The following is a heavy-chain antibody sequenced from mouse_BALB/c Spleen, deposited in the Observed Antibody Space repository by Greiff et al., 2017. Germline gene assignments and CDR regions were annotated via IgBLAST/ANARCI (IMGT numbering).Heavy chain of an antibody. D-gene: IGHD2-4*01. Sequence: DVQLQESGPGLVKPSQSLSLTCTVTGYSITSDYAWNWIRQFPGNKLEWMGYISYSGSTSYNPSLKSRISITRDTSKNQFFLQLNSVTTEDTATYYCAIYYDYDGGFDYWGQGTTLTVSS. J-gene: IGHJ2*01. CDR3: AIYYDYDGGFDY. V-gene: IGHV3-2*02. CDR2: ISYSGST. CDR1: GYSITSDYA.